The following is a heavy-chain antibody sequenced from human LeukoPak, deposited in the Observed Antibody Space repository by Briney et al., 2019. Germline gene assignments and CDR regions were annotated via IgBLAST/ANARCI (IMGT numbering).Heavy chain of an antibody. CDR3: ARIGRYCSGGSCYLYYFDY. CDR2: IYYSGST. J-gene: IGHJ4*02. Sequence: SETLSLTCTVSGGSISSHYWSWIRQPPGKGLEWIGYIYYSGSTNYNPSLKSRVTISVDTSKNQFSLKLSSVTAADTAVYYCARIGRYCSGGSCYLYYFDYWGQGTLVTVSS. D-gene: IGHD2-15*01. CDR1: GGSISSHY. V-gene: IGHV4-59*11.